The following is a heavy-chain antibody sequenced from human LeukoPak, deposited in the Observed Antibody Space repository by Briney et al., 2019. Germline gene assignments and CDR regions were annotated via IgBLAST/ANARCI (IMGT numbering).Heavy chain of an antibody. CDR2: IYYSGST. CDR3: AREQQLAFGY. J-gene: IGHJ4*02. V-gene: IGHV4-59*05. D-gene: IGHD6-13*01. CDR1: GASISSYY. Sequence: SETLSLTCTVSGASISSYYWSWIRQPPGKGLEWIGSIYYSGSTYYNPSLKSRVTISVDTSKNQFSLKLSSVTAADTAVYYCAREQQLAFGYWGQGTLVTVSS.